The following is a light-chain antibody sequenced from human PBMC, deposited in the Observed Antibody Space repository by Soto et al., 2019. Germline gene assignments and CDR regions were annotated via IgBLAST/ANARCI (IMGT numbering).Light chain of an antibody. J-gene: IGLJ3*02. V-gene: IGLV4-69*01. CDR3: QTWGTGINWV. CDR2: INTDGSH. Sequence: QPVLTQSPSASASLGASVKLTCTLSSGHSNYAIAWHQQQPEKGPRYLMKINTDGSHIKGGGIPERFSGSSSGAERYLIISSLQSEDEAEYYCQTWGTGINWVFGGGTKLTV. CDR1: SGHSNYA.